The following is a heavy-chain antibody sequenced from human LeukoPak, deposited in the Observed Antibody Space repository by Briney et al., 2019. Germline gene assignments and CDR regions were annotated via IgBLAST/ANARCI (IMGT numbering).Heavy chain of an antibody. D-gene: IGHD1-26*01. Sequence: GGSLRLSCAASGFTFSSYWMTWVRQAPGKGVEWVANIQQDGSEKYYVDSVKGRFNISRDNAKNSVYLQMNSLRDEDTAVYFFARDRGRREDYWGQGTLVTVSS. CDR2: IQQDGSEK. J-gene: IGHJ4*02. CDR3: ARDRGRREDY. V-gene: IGHV3-7*01. CDR1: GFTFSSYW.